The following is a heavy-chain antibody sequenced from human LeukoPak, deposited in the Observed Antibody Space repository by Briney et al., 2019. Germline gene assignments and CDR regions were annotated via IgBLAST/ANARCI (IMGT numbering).Heavy chain of an antibody. D-gene: IGHD1-26*01. CDR1: GGTFSSYA. CDR3: AREGGSYWPFDY. J-gene: IGHJ4*02. CDR2: IIPILGIA. V-gene: IGHV1-69*04. Sequence: ASVKVSCKASGGTFSSYAISWVRQAPGQGLEWMGRIIPILGIANYAQKFQGRVTITADKSTSTAYMELSSLRSEDTAVYYCAREGGSYWPFDYWGQGTLVTDSS.